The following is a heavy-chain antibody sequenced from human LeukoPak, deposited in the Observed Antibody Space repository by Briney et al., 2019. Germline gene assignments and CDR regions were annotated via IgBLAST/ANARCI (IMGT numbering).Heavy chain of an antibody. CDR3: ARDQYYDSSGYYSSGRSYYCYMDV. D-gene: IGHD3-22*01. CDR1: GFTVSSNY. Sequence: GGSLRLSCAASGFTVSSNYMSWVRQAPGKGLEWVSANYAGGKTYYADSVKGRFTISRDNSKNTLYLQMNSLRAEDTAVYYCARDQYYDSSGYYSSGRSYYCYMDVWGKGTTVTVSS. V-gene: IGHV3-53*01. CDR2: NYAGGKT. J-gene: IGHJ6*03.